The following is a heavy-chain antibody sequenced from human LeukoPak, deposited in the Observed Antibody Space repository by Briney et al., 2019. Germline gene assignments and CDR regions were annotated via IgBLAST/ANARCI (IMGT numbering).Heavy chain of an antibody. CDR2: ISGSGGST. V-gene: IGHV3-23*01. Sequence: GGSLRLSCAASGFTFSSYAMSWVRQAPGKGLGWVSAISGSGGSTYYADSVKGRFTISRDNSKNTLYLQMNSLRAEDTAVYYCAKSPSDYDFWSGLYFDYWGQGTLVTVSS. J-gene: IGHJ4*02. CDR3: AKSPSDYDFWSGLYFDY. CDR1: GFTFSSYA. D-gene: IGHD3-3*01.